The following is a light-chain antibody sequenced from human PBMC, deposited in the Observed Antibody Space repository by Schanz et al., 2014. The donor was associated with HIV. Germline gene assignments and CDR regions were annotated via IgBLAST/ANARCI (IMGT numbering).Light chain of an antibody. J-gene: IGLJ1*01. Sequence: QSVLAQPPSVSGAPGQRVTISCTGSSSNLGADYDVHWYQLLPGTAPKLLIFDNTHRPSGVPDRFSGSKSDTSASLAITGLRAEDEAEYYCQSYDSSLSGSYVFGTGTKLTVL. CDR3: QSYDSSLSGSYV. CDR2: DNT. V-gene: IGLV1-40*01. CDR1: SSNLGADYD.